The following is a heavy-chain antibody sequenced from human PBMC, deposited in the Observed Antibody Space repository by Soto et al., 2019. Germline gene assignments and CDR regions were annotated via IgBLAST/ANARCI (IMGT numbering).Heavy chain of an antibody. Sequence: GASVKVSCKASGYTFTSYDINWVRQATGQGLEWMGWMNPNSGNTGYAQKFQGRVTMTRNTSISTAYMELSSLRSEDTAVYYCARAVTMVRGVTQTGDAFDIWGQGTMVT. J-gene: IGHJ3*02. CDR3: ARAVTMVRGVTQTGDAFDI. D-gene: IGHD3-10*01. CDR1: GYTFTSYD. CDR2: MNPNSGNT. V-gene: IGHV1-8*01.